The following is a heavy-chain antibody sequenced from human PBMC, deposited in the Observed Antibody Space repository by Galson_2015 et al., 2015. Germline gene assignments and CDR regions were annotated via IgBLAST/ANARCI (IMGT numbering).Heavy chain of an antibody. Sequence: SLRLSCAASGFTFSSYEMNWVRQAPGKGLEWVSYISSSGSTIYYADSVKGRFTISRDNAKNSLYLQMNSLRAEDTDVYYCARAFFTSIVVVPAAIGWFDPWGQGTLVTVSS. J-gene: IGHJ5*02. CDR3: ARAFFTSIVVVPAAIGWFDP. V-gene: IGHV3-48*03. CDR2: ISSSGSTI. CDR1: GFTFSSYE. D-gene: IGHD2-2*01.